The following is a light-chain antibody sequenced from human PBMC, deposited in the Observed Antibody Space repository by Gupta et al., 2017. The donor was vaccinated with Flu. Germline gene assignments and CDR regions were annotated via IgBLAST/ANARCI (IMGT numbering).Light chain of an antibody. CDR2: SSW. CDR3: QQSFTIPRT. V-gene: IGKV1-39*01. J-gene: IGKJ2*01. Sequence: PSSLSASVGDRVTITCRASQYISSYLNWYHQKPGQAPSLLIFSSWRLHTGVPSRFGGSGSGTNFSLTINSLQPADFATYYCQQSFTIPRTFGQGTRLEIK. CDR1: QYISSY.